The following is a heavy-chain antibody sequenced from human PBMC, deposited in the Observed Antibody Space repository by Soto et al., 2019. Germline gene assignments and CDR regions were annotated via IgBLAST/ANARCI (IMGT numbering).Heavy chain of an antibody. J-gene: IGHJ4*02. D-gene: IGHD3-16*01. CDR1: GFSLRTTGVG. Sequence: QITLKESGPTLVEPTQTLTLTCTYSGFSLRTTGVGVGWIRQPPGKALEWLGIIYWNDDKRYSPSLKNRFTLTSYISKSQVVLTMTNIDPVDTATYYCAHTWGLPFDYWGQGTLVIVSS. CDR2: IYWNDDK. CDR3: AHTWGLPFDY. V-gene: IGHV2-5*01.